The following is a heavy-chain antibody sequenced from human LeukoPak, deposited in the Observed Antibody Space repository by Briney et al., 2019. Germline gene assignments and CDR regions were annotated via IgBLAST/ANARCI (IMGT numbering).Heavy chain of an antibody. CDR1: GDSVSSKSVA. D-gene: IGHD2-15*01. J-gene: IGHJ4*02. CDR2: TYYRSKWYN. Sequence: SQTLSLTCAISGDSVSSKSVAWNWIRQSPSRGLEWLGTTYYRSKWYNDYAVSDKSRITINPDTSKNQLSLQLNSVTPEDTAVYYCARGRNSAFDYWGQGTLVTVSS. V-gene: IGHV6-1*01. CDR3: ARGRNSAFDY.